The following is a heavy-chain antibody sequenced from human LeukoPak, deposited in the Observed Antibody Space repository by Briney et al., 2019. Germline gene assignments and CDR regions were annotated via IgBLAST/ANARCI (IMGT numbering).Heavy chain of an antibody. J-gene: IGHJ4*02. D-gene: IGHD2-2*01. CDR3: ARIRRGSTTPLFDT. Sequence: SETLSLTCTVSGGSISSYYWSWIRQPAGKGLEWIGHIYNSGNTNYNPSLKGRVTMSVDTSKNQFSLRLSSVTAADTAVYYCARIRRGSTTPLFDTWGQGTLVTVSS. CDR1: GGSISSYY. V-gene: IGHV4-4*07. CDR2: IYNSGNT.